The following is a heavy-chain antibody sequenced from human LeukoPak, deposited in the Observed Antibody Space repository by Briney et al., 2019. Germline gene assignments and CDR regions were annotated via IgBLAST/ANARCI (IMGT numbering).Heavy chain of an antibody. Sequence: TSETLSLTCTVSGGSISSYLWSWIRQPPGKGLEWIGYIDYSGSTNYNPSLKSRVTILVDTSKNQFSLKVSSVTAADTAVYYCARGQYSGSCFDNWGQGSLVTVSS. D-gene: IGHD1-26*01. V-gene: IGHV4-59*01. CDR3: ARGQYSGSCFDN. CDR2: IDYSGST. J-gene: IGHJ4*02. CDR1: GGSISSYL.